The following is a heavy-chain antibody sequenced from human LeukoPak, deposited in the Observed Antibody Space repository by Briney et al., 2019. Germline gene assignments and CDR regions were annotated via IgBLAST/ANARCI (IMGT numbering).Heavy chain of an antibody. CDR2: ISYDGSNK. CDR3: ARDHIVATSHFDY. V-gene: IGHV3-30-3*01. J-gene: IGHJ4*02. Sequence: GGSLRLSCAASGFTFSSYAMHWVRQAPGKGLEWVAVISYDGSNKYYADSVKGRFTISRDNSKNTLYLQMNSLRAEDTAVYYCARDHIVATSHFDYWGQGTLVTVSS. CDR1: GFTFSSYA. D-gene: IGHD5-12*01.